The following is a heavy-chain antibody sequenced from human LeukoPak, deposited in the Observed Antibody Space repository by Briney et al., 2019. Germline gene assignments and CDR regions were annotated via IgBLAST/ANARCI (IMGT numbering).Heavy chain of an antibody. CDR1: GFTFSSYA. D-gene: IGHD3-3*01. V-gene: IGHV3-23*01. Sequence: GGSLRLSCAASGFTFSSYAMSWVRQAPGKGLEWVSAISGSGGSTYDADSVKGRFTISRDNSKNTLYLQMNSLRAEDTAVYYCAKRGHDFWSGYYNDYYYGMDVWGQGTTVTVSS. CDR3: AKRGHDFWSGYYNDYYYGMDV. CDR2: ISGSGGST. J-gene: IGHJ6*02.